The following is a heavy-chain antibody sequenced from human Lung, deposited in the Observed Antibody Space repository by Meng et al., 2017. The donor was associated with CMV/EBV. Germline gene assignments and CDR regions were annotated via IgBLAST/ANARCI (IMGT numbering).Heavy chain of an antibody. Sequence: QLQLQESGPGLVRPSETLSLTCTVPTGSISNSNHYWVWIRQPPGKGLEWIGSIYYSGNTYYNPSLRSRVTISVDTSKNQFSLNLSSVTAADTAVYYCARLYYYGSGSDDYWGQGTLVTVSS. V-gene: IGHV4-39*01. CDR1: TGSISNSNHY. CDR3: ARLYYYGSGSDDY. D-gene: IGHD3-10*01. J-gene: IGHJ4*02. CDR2: IYYSGNT.